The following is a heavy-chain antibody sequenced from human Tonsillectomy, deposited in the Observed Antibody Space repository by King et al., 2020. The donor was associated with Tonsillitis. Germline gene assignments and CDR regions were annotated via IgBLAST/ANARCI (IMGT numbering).Heavy chain of an antibody. Sequence: VQLVESGGGLVQPGRSLRLSCAASGFIFDDSAIHWVRQVPGKGLEGVAGISWNSGSIGYADSVKGRFTISRDNAKNCMHLQMNSLSIEDTALYCCAKAADRRSDYTSSFDPWGQGTLVTVSS. CDR3: AKAADRRSDYTSSFDP. CDR2: ISWNSGSI. D-gene: IGHD2-2*02. J-gene: IGHJ5*02. CDR1: GFIFDDSA. V-gene: IGHV3-9*01.